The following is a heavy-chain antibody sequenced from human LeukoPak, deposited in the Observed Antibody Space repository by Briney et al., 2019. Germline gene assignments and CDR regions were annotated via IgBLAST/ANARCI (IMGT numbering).Heavy chain of an antibody. J-gene: IGHJ4*02. Sequence: SETLSLTCAVYGGSFSGYYWSWIRQPPGKGLEWIGSIYYSGSTYYNPSLKSRVTISVDTSKNQFSLKLSSVTAADTAVYYCARDLWQLVGMDYWGQGTLVTVSS. D-gene: IGHD6-6*01. V-gene: IGHV4-34*01. CDR2: IYYSGST. CDR3: ARDLWQLVGMDY. CDR1: GGSFSGYY.